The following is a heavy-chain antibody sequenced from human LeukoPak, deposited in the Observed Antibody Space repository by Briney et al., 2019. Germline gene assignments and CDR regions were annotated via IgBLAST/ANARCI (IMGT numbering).Heavy chain of an antibody. Sequence: ASVKVSCEASGYTFTGYYMHWVRQAPGQGLEWMGWINPNSGGTNYAQKFQGRVTMTRDTSISTAYMELSRLRSDDTAVYYCARDLSPYSSSWYLGYWGQGTLVTVSS. D-gene: IGHD6-13*01. CDR3: ARDLSPYSSSWYLGY. CDR1: GYTFTGYY. CDR2: INPNSGGT. V-gene: IGHV1-2*02. J-gene: IGHJ4*02.